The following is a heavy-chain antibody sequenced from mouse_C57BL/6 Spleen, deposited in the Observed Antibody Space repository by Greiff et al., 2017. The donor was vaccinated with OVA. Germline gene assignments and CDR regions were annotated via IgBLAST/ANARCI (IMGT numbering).Heavy chain of an antibody. CDR3: TRSGGYDYDEAWFAY. J-gene: IGHJ3*01. CDR2: IDPSDSYT. CDR1: GYTFTSYW. Sequence: QVQLQQPGAELVRPGTSVKLSCKASGYTFTSYWMHWVKQRPGQGLEWIGVIDPSDSYTNYNQKFKGKATLTVDTSSSTAYMQLSSLTSVDSAVYYCTRSGGYDYDEAWFAYWGQGTLVTVSA. V-gene: IGHV1-59*01. D-gene: IGHD2-4*01.